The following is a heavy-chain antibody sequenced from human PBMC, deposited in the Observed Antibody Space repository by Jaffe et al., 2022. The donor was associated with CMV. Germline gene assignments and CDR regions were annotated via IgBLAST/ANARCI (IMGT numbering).Heavy chain of an antibody. CDR2: ISGSGGST. D-gene: IGHD6-19*01. V-gene: IGHV3-23*04. CDR1: GFTFSSYA. Sequence: EVQLVESGGGLVQPGGSLRLSCAASGFTFSSYAMSWVRQAPGKGLEWVSAISGSGGSTYYADSVKGRFTISRDNSKNTLYLQMNSLRAEDTAVYYCAKDGASSGWYVRRYYFDYWGQGTLVTVSS. J-gene: IGHJ4*02. CDR3: AKDGASSGWYVRRYYFDY.